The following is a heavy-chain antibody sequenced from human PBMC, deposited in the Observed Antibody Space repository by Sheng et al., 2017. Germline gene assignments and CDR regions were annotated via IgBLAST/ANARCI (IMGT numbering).Heavy chain of an antibody. D-gene: IGHD2-2*01. CDR2: IIPIFSTA. Sequence: QVQLVQSGAEVKKPGSSVKVSCKASGGTFSSYAISWVRQAPGQGLEWMGGIIPIFSTANYAQKFQGRVTITADESTSTAYMELSSLRSEDTAVYYCARSYCSSTSCYRTAPEFDYWGQGTLVTVSS. V-gene: IGHV1-69*13. CDR1: GGTFSSYA. J-gene: IGHJ4*02. CDR3: ARSYCSSTSCYRTAPEFDY.